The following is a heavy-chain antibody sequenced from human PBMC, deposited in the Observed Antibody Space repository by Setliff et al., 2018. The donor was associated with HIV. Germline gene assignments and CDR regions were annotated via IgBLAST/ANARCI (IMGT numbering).Heavy chain of an antibody. CDR1: GGSISNISYY. J-gene: IGHJ5*02. CDR3: ARGNTISEVVTTNWLDP. D-gene: IGHD3-3*01. Sequence: SETLSLTCTVSGGSISNISYYWGWIRQPPRKGLEWIGNIFHSGSTYYNPSLKSRVTISVDTSKKQVSLRLRFVTAADTAVYYCARGNTISEVVTTNWLDPWGQGTLVTVSS. CDR2: IFHSGST. V-gene: IGHV4-39*07.